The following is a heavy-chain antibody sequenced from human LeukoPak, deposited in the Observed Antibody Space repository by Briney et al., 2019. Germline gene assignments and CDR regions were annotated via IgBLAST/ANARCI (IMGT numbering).Heavy chain of an antibody. D-gene: IGHD6-13*01. CDR2: ISGGGGST. Sequence: GGSLRLSCAASGFTFSSYAMSGVRQAPGKGLEWVSGISGGGGSTHYADSVKGRFTISRDNSKNTLYLQMNSLRAEDTAVYYCAKVVVAAAVDYWGQGSLVTVSS. CDR3: AKVVVAAAVDY. V-gene: IGHV3-23*01. J-gene: IGHJ4*02. CDR1: GFTFSSYA.